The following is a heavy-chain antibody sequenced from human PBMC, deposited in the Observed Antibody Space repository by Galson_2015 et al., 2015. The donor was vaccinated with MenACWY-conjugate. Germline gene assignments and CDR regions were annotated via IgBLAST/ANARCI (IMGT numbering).Heavy chain of an antibody. D-gene: IGHD1-26*01. J-gene: IGHJ4*02. CDR1: GFTFSTYW. CDR2: INGDESTT. Sequence: SLRLSCAVSGFTFSTYWMHWVRQIPGKGLASVSCINGDESTTDYAASVKGRFTISRDNAKNTLFLQIHSLRVEDTAVYYCATAGSYRFDYWGQGALVTVSS. CDR3: ATAGSYRFDY. V-gene: IGHV3-74*01.